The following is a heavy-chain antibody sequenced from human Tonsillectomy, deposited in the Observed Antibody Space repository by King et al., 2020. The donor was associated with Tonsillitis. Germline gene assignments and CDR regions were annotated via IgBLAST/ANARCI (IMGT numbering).Heavy chain of an antibody. CDR2: ISSSSSYT. CDR1: GVSFSEGD. J-gene: IGHJ4*02. CDR3: ARVRITMIPD. V-gene: IGHV3-11*06. D-gene: IGHD3-22*01. Sequence: VQLVESGGGLGKAGGTLRRSCAGSGVSFSEGDMRGSRQAPGKGLEWVSYISSSSSYTNDADSVKGRLTISRDNAKNSLYLQMNSLRAEDTAVYYCARVRITMIPDWGQGTLVTVSS.